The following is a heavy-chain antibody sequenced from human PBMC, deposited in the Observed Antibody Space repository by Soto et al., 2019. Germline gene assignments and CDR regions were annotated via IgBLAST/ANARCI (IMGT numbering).Heavy chain of an antibody. CDR2: IYYSGSS. Sequence: PSETLSLTCTVSGGSISSYYWGLIRKPPGKGLKWIGSIYYSGSSYYNPSLKSRVTIAVDTSKNQFSLKLSSVTAADTAVYYCARHILFRSVAGTRWFDPWGQGTLVTVSS. CDR3: ARHILFRSVAGTRWFDP. CDR1: GGSISSYY. D-gene: IGHD6-19*01. J-gene: IGHJ5*02. V-gene: IGHV4-39*01.